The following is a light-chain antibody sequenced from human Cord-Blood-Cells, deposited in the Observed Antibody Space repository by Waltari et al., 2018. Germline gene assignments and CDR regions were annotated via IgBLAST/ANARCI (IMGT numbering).Light chain of an antibody. CDR3: SAYTSSSTWV. V-gene: IGLV2-14*03. Sequence: QSALTQPASVSGSPGQSITISCTGTSSDVGGYNYVSWSQRQPGKAPKPMIYNVSNRPSGFSNRFSGSKSGNTASLTISGLQAEDEADYYCSAYTSSSTWVFGGGTKLTVL. CDR2: NVS. J-gene: IGLJ3*02. CDR1: SSDVGGYNY.